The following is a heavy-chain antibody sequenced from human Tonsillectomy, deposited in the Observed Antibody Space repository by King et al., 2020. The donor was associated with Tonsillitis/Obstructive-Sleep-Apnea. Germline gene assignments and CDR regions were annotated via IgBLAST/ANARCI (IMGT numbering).Heavy chain of an antibody. V-gene: IGHV1-69*04. D-gene: IGHD2-2*02. Sequence: QLVQSGAEVKKPGSSVQVSCKASAGTFSSHAINWVRQAPGQGLEWMGRIIPILHITNYAQNFQGRVTITADIFTSTAYMEVSSLGSEDTAVYYCARDAGYCSSTTCYKPLDYWGQGTLVTVSS. J-gene: IGHJ4*02. CDR1: AGTFSSHA. CDR3: ARDAGYCSSTTCYKPLDY. CDR2: IIPILHIT.